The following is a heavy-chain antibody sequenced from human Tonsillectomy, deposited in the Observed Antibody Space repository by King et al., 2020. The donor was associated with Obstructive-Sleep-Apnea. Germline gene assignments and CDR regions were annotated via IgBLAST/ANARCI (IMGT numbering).Heavy chain of an antibody. J-gene: IGHJ6*02. Sequence: QLVQSGAEVKKPGESLKISCKGFGYSFTSYWIGWVRQMPGKGPEWMGIIYPGDSDTSYSPSFQGQVTISADKSISTAYLQWSSLKASDTAMYYCAGGKVTEARLHGMDVWGQGPRSPSP. CDR1: GYSFTSYW. CDR2: IYPGDSDT. V-gene: IGHV5-51*01. D-gene: IGHD1-14*01. CDR3: AGGKVTEARLHGMDV.